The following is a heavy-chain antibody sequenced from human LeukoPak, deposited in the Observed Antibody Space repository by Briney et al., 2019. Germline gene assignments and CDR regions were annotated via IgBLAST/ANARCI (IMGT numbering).Heavy chain of an antibody. Sequence: SQTLSLTCTVSGGSISSGDYYWSWIRQPPGKGLEWIGYIYYSGSTYYNPSLKSRVTISVDTSKNQFSLKLSSVTAADTAVYYCARDRTYNWNPPRNDAFDIWGQGTMVTVSS. V-gene: IGHV4-30-4*01. D-gene: IGHD1-1*01. CDR2: IYYSGST. CDR1: GGSISSGDYY. CDR3: ARDRTYNWNPPRNDAFDI. J-gene: IGHJ3*02.